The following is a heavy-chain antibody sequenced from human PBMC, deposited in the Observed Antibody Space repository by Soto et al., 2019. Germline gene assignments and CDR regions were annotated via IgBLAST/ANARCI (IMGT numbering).Heavy chain of an antibody. D-gene: IGHD1-26*01. CDR2: INHSGST. J-gene: IGHJ4*02. Sequence: KTSETLSLTCAVYGGSFSGYYWSWIRQPPGKGLEWIGEINHSGSTNYNPSLKSRVTISVDTSKNQFSLKLSSVTAADTAVYYCARAPLGATVPLFDYWGQGTLVTVSS. CDR3: ARAPLGATVPLFDY. CDR1: GGSFSGYY. V-gene: IGHV4-34*01.